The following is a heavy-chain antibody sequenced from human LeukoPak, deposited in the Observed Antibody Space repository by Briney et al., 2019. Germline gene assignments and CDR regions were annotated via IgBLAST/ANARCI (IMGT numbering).Heavy chain of an antibody. CDR3: ARSRRVILDY. J-gene: IGHJ4*02. Sequence: SETLSLTCTVSGGSISSSSYYWGWICQPPGKGLEWLGSIYYSGSTYYNPSLKSRVTISVDTSKNQFSLKLSSVTAADTAVYYCARSRRVILDYWGQGTLVTVSS. V-gene: IGHV4-39*01. CDR2: IYYSGST. CDR1: GGSISSSSYY. D-gene: IGHD2/OR15-2a*01.